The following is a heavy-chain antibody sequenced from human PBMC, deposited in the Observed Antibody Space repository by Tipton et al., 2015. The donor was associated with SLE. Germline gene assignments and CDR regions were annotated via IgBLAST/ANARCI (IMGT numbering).Heavy chain of an antibody. CDR2: IYYSGST. CDR3: ASGYLYYFDY. V-gene: IGHV4-59*01. D-gene: IGHD6-13*01. CDR1: GGKNSSYY. J-gene: IGHJ4*02. Sequence: LSLTCTVSGGKNSSYYWSWIRQPPGKGLEWIGYIYYSGSTNYNPSLKSRVTISVDTSKNQFSLKLSSVTAADTAVYYCASGYLYYFDYWGQGTLVTVSS.